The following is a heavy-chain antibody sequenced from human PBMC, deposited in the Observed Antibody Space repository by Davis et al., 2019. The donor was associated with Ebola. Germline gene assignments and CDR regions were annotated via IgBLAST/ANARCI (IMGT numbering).Heavy chain of an antibody. CDR2: IYHDGSA. CDR3: ARDLRYDSSGYDYYFYMDV. CDR1: GGSISRGGSY. V-gene: IGHV4-31*03. D-gene: IGHD3-22*01. J-gene: IGHJ6*03. Sequence: PSETLSLTCTVSGGSISRGGSYWSWVRQVPGKGLEWIGYIYHDGSAYYNPSLKSRATILVDTSKNQFSLNLYSVTAADTAVYYCARDLRYDSSGYDYYFYMDVWGKGTTVTVSS.